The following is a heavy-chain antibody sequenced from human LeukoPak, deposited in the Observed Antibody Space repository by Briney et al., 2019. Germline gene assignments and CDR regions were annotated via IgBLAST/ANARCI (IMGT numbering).Heavy chain of an antibody. Sequence: SETLSLTCAVYGGSFSGYYWSWIRQPPGKGLEWIGYVYYSGSTYYNPSLKSRVTISVDTSKNQFSLKLSSVTAADTAVYYCARGLSDWYFDYWGQGTLVTVSS. D-gene: IGHD2-21*02. CDR3: ARGLSDWYFDY. V-gene: IGHV4-30-4*08. J-gene: IGHJ4*02. CDR1: GGSFSGYY. CDR2: VYYSGST.